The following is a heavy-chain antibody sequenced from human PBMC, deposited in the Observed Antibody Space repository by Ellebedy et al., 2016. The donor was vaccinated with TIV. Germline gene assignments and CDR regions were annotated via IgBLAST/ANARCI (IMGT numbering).Heavy chain of an antibody. J-gene: IGHJ4*02. Sequence: PGGSLRLSCAASGFIFSNAWVNWVRQAPGKGLEWVGRIKPTTGGGATDYAAPVKGRFIISRDDSKNTLYLQMNSLQTEDTAVYYCTTELCSSGCFPGIYWGQGTLVTVSS. V-gene: IGHV3-15*07. D-gene: IGHD2-15*01. CDR2: IKPTTGGGAT. CDR3: TTELCSSGCFPGIY. CDR1: GFIFSNAW.